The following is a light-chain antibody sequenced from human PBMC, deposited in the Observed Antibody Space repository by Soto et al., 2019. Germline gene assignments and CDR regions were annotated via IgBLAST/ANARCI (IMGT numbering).Light chain of an antibody. CDR1: QSVSSN. V-gene: IGKV3-15*01. Sequence: EIVMTQSPATLSVSPGERATLSCRASQSVSSNLAWYQQKPGQAPRLLIYGASTRATGIPARFSGSGSGTDFTLTIRSMQSEDFEVYYCQQYNNWPPLTFGGGTKVEIK. CDR2: GAS. CDR3: QQYNNWPPLT. J-gene: IGKJ4*01.